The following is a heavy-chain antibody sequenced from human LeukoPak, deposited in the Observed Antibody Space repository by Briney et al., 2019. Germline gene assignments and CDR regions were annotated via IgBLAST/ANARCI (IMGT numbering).Heavy chain of an antibody. D-gene: IGHD4-23*01. CDR2: IASDGSST. CDR3: ARGRPHGNDY. V-gene: IGHV3-74*01. J-gene: IGHJ4*02. CDR1: GLTFSSHW. Sequence: GGSLGLSCAASGLTFSSHWMHWVRQAPGKGLVWVSRIASDGSSTTYADSVKGRFSISRDNAKNTLYLQMNSLRVEDTAVYYCARGRPHGNDYWGQGTLVTVSS.